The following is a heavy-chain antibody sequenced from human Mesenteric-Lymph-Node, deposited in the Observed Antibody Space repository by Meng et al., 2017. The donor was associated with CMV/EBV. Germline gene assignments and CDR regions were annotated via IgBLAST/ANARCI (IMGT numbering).Heavy chain of an antibody. V-gene: IGHV3-66*02. Sequence: GESLKISCAASGFTVSSHYMSWVRQAPGKGLEWVSVIYSGGSTYYADSVKGRFTISRDNSKNTLYLQMNSLRAEDTAVYYCARDHDDSSSPGRDYWGQGTLVTVSS. D-gene: IGHD6-6*01. J-gene: IGHJ4*02. CDR3: ARDHDDSSSPGRDY. CDR1: GFTVSSHY. CDR2: IYSGGST.